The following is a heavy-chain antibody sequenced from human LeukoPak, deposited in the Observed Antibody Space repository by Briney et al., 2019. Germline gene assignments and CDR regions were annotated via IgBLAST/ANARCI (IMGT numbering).Heavy chain of an antibody. CDR1: GGSISGTNW. CDR2: ISLRGLT. V-gene: IGHV4-4*02. J-gene: IGHJ4*02. Sequence: SGTLSLTCGVSGGSISGTNWWSWVRQPPGQGLEWIGEISLRGLTNYNPSLRSRLTMSLDESKNQVSLNLTSVTAADTAVYYCSRESGPFSPFGFWGQGTLVSVHS. D-gene: IGHD1-26*01. CDR3: SRESGPFSPFGF.